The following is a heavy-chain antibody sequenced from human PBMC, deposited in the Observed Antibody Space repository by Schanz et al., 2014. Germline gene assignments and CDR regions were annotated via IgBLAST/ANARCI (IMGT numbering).Heavy chain of an antibody. CDR3: AGMATVTYFDF. CDR2: INHSGST. Sequence: QVQLQQWGAGLLKPSETLSLTCAVYGGSFSAYYWNWIRQPPGKGLEWIGEINHSGSTNYNPSLKSRVTMSLDTSKNQFSLKLTSVTAVDTAVYYCAGMATVTYFDFWGQGALVTVSS. V-gene: IGHV4-34*01. D-gene: IGHD4-17*01. J-gene: IGHJ4*02. CDR1: GGSFSAYY.